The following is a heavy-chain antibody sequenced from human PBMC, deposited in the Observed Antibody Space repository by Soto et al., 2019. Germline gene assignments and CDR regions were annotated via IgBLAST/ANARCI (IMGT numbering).Heavy chain of an antibody. V-gene: IGHV4-30-4*08. D-gene: IGHD2-2*01. CDR3: ARITSAFDP. J-gene: IGHJ5*02. Sequence: PSETLSLTCSVSGDSISNSRFYWAWIRQPPGEGLEWIGYMYHSGSTYYNPSLKSRVTISVDTSKNQFSLKLNSVSAADTAVYYCARITSAFDPWGRGTLVTVPS. CDR1: GDSISNSRFY. CDR2: MYHSGST.